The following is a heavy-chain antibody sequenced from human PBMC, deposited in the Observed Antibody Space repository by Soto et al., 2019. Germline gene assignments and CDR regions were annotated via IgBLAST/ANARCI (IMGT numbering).Heavy chain of an antibody. V-gene: IGHV3-30*02. CDR3: SRGLDYDSSGYYLDF. CDR1: GFTFSTYG. Sequence: GGSLRLSCAASGFTFSTYGMHWVRQAPGKGLEWVAFIQYHGINKDYADSVKGRFTISRDNSRNTLYLQMNSLRAEDTAVYYCSRGLDYDSSGYYLDFWGQGALVTVSS. D-gene: IGHD3-22*01. J-gene: IGHJ4*02. CDR2: IQYHGINK.